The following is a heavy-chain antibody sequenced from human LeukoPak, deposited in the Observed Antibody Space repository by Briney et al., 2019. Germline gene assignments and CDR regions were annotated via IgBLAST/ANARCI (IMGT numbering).Heavy chain of an antibody. V-gene: IGHV4-34*01. Sequence: KPSETLSLTCAVYGGSFSGYYWSWIRQPPGKGLEWIGENNHSGSTNYNPSLKSRVTISVDTSKNQFSPKLSSVTAADTAVYYCARALSSGYYSLNYWGQGTLVTVSS. CDR3: ARALSSGYYSLNY. CDR2: NNHSGST. D-gene: IGHD3-22*01. J-gene: IGHJ4*02. CDR1: GGSFSGYY.